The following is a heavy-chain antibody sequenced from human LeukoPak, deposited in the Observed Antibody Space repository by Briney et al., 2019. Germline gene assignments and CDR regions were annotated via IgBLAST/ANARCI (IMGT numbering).Heavy chain of an antibody. CDR3: AKDRIWGEDYFDY. D-gene: IGHD3-16*01. Sequence: GGSLRLSCAASGFTFSSYSINWVRQAPGKGLEWVSYISSSSSAIYYADSVKGRFTISRDNARNSLFLQMNSLRAEDTAVYYCAKDRIWGEDYFDYWGQGTLVTVSS. J-gene: IGHJ4*02. V-gene: IGHV3-48*01. CDR2: ISSSSSAI. CDR1: GFTFSSYS.